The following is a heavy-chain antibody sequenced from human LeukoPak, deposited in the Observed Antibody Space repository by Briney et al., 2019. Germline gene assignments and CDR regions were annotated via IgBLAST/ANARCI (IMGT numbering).Heavy chain of an antibody. J-gene: IGHJ6*02. CDR1: GYTFTVYY. V-gene: IGHV1-2*02. CDR3: ARAVGGSGGTGTTKGMDV. D-gene: IGHD1-1*01. Sequence: ASVKVSCKASGYTFTVYYMHWVRQAPGQGLEWMGWINPNSGGTNYAQKFQGRVTMTRDKSISTAYMELSRLRSDDTAVYYCARAVGGSGGTGTTKGMDVWGQGTTVTVSS. CDR2: INPNSGGT.